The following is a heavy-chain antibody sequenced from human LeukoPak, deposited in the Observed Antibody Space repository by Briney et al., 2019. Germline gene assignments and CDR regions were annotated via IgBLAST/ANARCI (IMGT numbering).Heavy chain of an antibody. J-gene: IGHJ6*04. CDR2: IIPIFGTA. CDR1: GGTFGSYA. CDR3: ARDAAEYYYYGMDV. D-gene: IGHD2-15*01. V-gene: IGHV1-69*01. Sequence: SVKVSCKASGGTFGSYAISWVRQAPGQGLEWMGGIIPIFGTANYAQKFQGRVTITADESTSTAYMELSSLRSEDTAVYYCARDAAEYYYYGMDVWGKGTTVTVSS.